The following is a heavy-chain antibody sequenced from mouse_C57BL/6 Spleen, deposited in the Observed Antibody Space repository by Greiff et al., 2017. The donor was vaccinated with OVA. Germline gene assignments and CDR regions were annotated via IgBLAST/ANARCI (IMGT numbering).Heavy chain of an antibody. J-gene: IGHJ3*01. V-gene: IGHV1-64*01. Sequence: QVQLQQSGAELVKPGASVKLSCKASGYTFTSYWMHWVKQRPGQGLEWIGMIHPNSGSTNYNEKFKSKATLTVDKSSSTAYMQLSSLTSEDSAVYYCASEGWLPSWFAYWGQGTLVTVSA. CDR1: GYTFTSYW. CDR3: ASEGWLPSWFAY. CDR2: IHPNSGST. D-gene: IGHD2-3*01.